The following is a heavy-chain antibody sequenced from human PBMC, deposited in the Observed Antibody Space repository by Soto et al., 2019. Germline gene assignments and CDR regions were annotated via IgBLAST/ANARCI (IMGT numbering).Heavy chain of an antibody. Sequence: EVQLLESGGGLVQPGGSLRLSCAASGFTFSSCAMSWVRQAPGKGREWVSGISGSGGSTYYADSVKGRFTISRDNSKNTLYLQMNSLRAEDTALYYCAKDRSTTMIRGAPFDYWGQGTLVTVSS. CDR1: GFTFSSCA. D-gene: IGHD3-10*01. CDR3: AKDRSTTMIRGAPFDY. J-gene: IGHJ4*02. V-gene: IGHV3-23*01. CDR2: ISGSGGST.